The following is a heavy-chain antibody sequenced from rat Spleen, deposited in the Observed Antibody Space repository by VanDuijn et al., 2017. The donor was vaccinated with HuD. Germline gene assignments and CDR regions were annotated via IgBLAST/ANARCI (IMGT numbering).Heavy chain of an antibody. CDR1: GFTFSNYG. D-gene: IGHD1-4*01. V-gene: IGHV5S14*01. J-gene: IGHJ4*01. CDR3: AREDGYTRVMDA. Sequence: EVQLVESGGGLVQPGRYLKLSCAASGFTFSNYGMAWVRPTPTKGLEWVASISTGGGNTYYRDSVKGRFTISRDNAKNTVDMQLSSLRSEDTAMYFCAREDGYTRVMDAWGQGASVTVSS. CDR2: ISTGGGNT.